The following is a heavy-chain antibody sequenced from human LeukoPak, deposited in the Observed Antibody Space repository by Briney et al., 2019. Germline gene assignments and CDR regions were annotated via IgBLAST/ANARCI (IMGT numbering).Heavy chain of an antibody. CDR1: GFTVSSNY. D-gene: IGHD3-10*01. J-gene: IGHJ4*02. V-gene: IGHV3-23*01. CDR3: AKDLVRPTELDY. Sequence: GGSLRLSCAASGFTVSSNYMSWVRQAPGKGLEWVSAISGSGGSTYYADSVKGRFTISRDNSKNTLYLQMNSLRAEDTAVYYCAKDLVRPTELDYWGQGTLVTVSS. CDR2: ISGSGGST.